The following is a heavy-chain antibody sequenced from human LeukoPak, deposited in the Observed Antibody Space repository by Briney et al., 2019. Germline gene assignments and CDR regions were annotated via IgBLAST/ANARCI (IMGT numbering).Heavy chain of an antibody. Sequence: PSETLSLTCTVSGGSISGYYWSWIRQPPGKGLEWIGYIYYSGSTNYNPSLESRVAISVDTSKNQFSLKLSSVTAADTAVYYCARGLMMAVAGRGEFHYWGQGTLVTVSS. D-gene: IGHD6-13*01. CDR1: GGSISGYY. CDR3: ARGLMMAVAGRGEFHY. J-gene: IGHJ4*02. V-gene: IGHV4-59*01. CDR2: IYYSGST.